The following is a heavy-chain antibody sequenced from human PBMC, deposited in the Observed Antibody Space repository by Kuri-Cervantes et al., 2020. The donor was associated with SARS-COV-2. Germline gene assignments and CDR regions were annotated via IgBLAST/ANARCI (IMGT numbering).Heavy chain of an antibody. J-gene: IGHJ4*02. Sequence: GGSLSLSCAASGFIFNNYGMHWVRQAPGKGLEWVAFIRYDGSNKYYADSVKGRFTISRDNSKNTLYLQMNSLRAEDTAVYYCAKTYDYWGQGTLVTVSS. CDR3: AKTYDY. CDR1: GFIFNNYG. V-gene: IGHV3-30*02. CDR2: IRYDGSNK.